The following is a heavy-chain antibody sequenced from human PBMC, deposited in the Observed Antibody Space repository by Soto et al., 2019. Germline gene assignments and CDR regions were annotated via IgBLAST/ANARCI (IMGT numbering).Heavy chain of an antibody. J-gene: IGHJ5*02. V-gene: IGHV3-74*01. Sequence: EVQLVESGGGLVQPGGSLRVSCVGSGFTFSTYWMHWVRQAPGKGLEWVSRINEDGHIISYIESVKGRFTISRDNARNTLYLQMNGLRAEDTAVYFCGPDLFAWSDHWGQGTLVTVSS. CDR1: GFTFSTYW. CDR3: GPDLFAWSDH. CDR2: INEDGHII.